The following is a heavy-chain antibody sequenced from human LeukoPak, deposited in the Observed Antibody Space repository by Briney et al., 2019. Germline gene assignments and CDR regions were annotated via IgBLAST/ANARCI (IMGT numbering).Heavy chain of an antibody. D-gene: IGHD4-17*01. Sequence: PGGSLRLSCAASGFTFGNYAMRWVRQAPGKGLEWVSAISGSGGSTYYADSVKGRFTISRDNSKSTLYLHMNSLRAEDTAIYYCAKHGEAYADSRTDYWGQGTLVTVSS. CDR2: ISGSGGST. J-gene: IGHJ4*02. CDR3: AKHGEAYADSRTDY. CDR1: GFTFGNYA. V-gene: IGHV3-23*01.